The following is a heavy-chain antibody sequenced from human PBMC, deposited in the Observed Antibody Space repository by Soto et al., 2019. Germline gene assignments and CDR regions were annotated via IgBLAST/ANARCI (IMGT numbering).Heavy chain of an antibody. CDR3: ARAPVGLDTISYFDY. V-gene: IGHV4-4*02. CDR2: IYHRGYT. J-gene: IGHJ4*02. Sequence: PSESLSLTCAVSGGSVSSDNWWTWVRQTPGRGLEWIGEIYHRGYTNYNPSLKSRVTISLDTTRNHYSLRLTSVTAADTAVYFCARAPVGLDTISYFDYWGQGKLVTVSS. D-gene: IGHD3-3*01. CDR1: GGSVSSDNW.